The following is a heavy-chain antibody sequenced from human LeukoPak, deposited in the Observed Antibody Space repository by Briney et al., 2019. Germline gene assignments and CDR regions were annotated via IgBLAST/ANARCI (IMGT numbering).Heavy chain of an antibody. D-gene: IGHD3-10*01. CDR1: GYTFTDCY. CDR2: INPSGGST. V-gene: IGHV1-46*01. J-gene: IGHJ6*03. Sequence: ASVKVSCKASGYTFTDCYIHWVRQAPGQGLEWMGIINPSGGSTNYAQKFQSRVTMTRDTSTTTVYMELSSLRSEDTAVYHCAREPSYHASGSYNYMDVWGKGTTVTVSS. CDR3: AREPSYHASGSYNYMDV.